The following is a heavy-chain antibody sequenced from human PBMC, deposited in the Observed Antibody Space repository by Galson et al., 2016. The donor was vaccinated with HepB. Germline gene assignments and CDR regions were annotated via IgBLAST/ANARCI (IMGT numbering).Heavy chain of an antibody. CDR3: ARDFNWNDN. Sequence: SLRLSCAASGLTFSSYGMTWVRQAPGKGLEWVSAISFSGDSTYYADSVKGRFTISRDNSKNTLYLQMKSLRAEDTAVYYCARDFNWNDNWGQGTLVTVSS. CDR1: GLTFSSYG. V-gene: IGHV3-23*01. CDR2: ISFSGDST. J-gene: IGHJ5*02.